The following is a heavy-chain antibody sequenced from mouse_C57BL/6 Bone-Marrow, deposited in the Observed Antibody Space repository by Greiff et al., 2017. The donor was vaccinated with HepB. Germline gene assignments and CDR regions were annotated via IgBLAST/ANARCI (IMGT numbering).Heavy chain of an antibody. Sequence: EVHLVESGGGLVKPGGSLKLSCAATGFTISDYGMHWVRQAPEKGLEWVADISSGSSTIYYADTVKGRFTISRDNAKNTLFLQMTSLRSEDTAMYYCARGVRGYAMDYWGQGTSVTVSS. J-gene: IGHJ4*01. CDR2: ISSGSSTI. V-gene: IGHV5-17*01. CDR3: ARGVRGYAMDY. CDR1: GFTISDYG. D-gene: IGHD2-14*01.